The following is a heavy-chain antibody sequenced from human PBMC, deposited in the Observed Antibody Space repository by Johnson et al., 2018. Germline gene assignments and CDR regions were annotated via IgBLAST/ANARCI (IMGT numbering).Heavy chain of an antibody. J-gene: IGHJ3*02. CDR1: GFTFSSYA. CDR2: ISSNGGST. V-gene: IGHV3-64*07. D-gene: IGHD3-22*01. Sequence: VQLVESGGGVVQPGRSLRLCCAASGFTFSSYAMHWVRQAPGTGLEYVSAISSNGGSTDYEDSVKGRFPISRDNSKNTLYLQMGSLRAEDMAVYYGAKAYYYDSSVCAFDIWGQGTMVTVSS. CDR3: AKAYYYDSSVCAFDI.